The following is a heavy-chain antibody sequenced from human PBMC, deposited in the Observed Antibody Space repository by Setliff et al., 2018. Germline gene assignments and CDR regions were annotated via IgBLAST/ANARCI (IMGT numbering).Heavy chain of an antibody. Sequence: ASVKVSCKASGYTFSHSGITWVRQAPGQGLEWMGWISVYTGNTNYAPKLQGRVTMTTDESTSTAYMELRGLTSEDTAVYYCSRLVRYCSKTTCQTASGAELWGQGTLVTVSS. CDR3: SRLVRYCSKTTCQTASGAEL. J-gene: IGHJ4*02. V-gene: IGHV1-18*01. CDR1: GYTFSHSG. CDR2: ISVYTGNT. D-gene: IGHD2-8*01.